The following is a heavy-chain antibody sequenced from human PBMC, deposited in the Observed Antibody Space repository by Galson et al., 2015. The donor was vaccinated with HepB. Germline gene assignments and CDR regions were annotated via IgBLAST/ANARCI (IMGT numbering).Heavy chain of an antibody. CDR2: TYYRSKWYN. CDR1: GDSVSSNSAV. V-gene: IGHV6-1*01. Sequence: CAISGDSVSSNSAVWNWIRQSPSRGLEWLGRTYYRSKWYNDYAVSVKSRIIMNPGTSKNRFSLQLSSVTLEDTAVYYCARGDRNEGFDIWGQGTIVTVSS. J-gene: IGHJ3*02. CDR3: ARGDRNEGFDI.